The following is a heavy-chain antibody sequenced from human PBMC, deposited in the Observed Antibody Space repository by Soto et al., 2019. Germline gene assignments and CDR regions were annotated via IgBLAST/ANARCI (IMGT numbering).Heavy chain of an antibody. CDR2: IRQDGSEK. V-gene: IGHV3-7*01. CDR3: ARGGSESDY. J-gene: IGHJ4*02. Sequence: EVQLVESGGGLVQPGGSLRLSCAVSGFTFSTYWMTWVRQAPGKGLKWVANIRQDGSEKHYVDSVKGRFTISRDNAKNSLYLQMNSLRAEDTAVYFCARGGSESDYWGQGNLVTVSS. CDR1: GFTFSTYW. D-gene: IGHD3-10*01.